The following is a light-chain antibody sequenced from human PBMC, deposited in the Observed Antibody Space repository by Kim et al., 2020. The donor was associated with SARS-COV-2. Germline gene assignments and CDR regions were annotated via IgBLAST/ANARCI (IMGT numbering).Light chain of an antibody. CDR2: EKN. CDR3: NSRESGVNHVV. Sequence: ALVQKGRITCQGDSLRSYYASRYQQKPGQAPVLVIYEKNNRPSGIPDRFSGSSSGNTASLTITGAQAEDEADYYCNSRESGVNHVVFGGGTKLTVL. J-gene: IGLJ3*02. CDR1: SLRSYY. V-gene: IGLV3-19*01.